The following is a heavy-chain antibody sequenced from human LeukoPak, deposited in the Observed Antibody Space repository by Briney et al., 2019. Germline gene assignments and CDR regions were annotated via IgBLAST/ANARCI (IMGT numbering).Heavy chain of an antibody. CDR2: NSAYNGNT. CDR1: GYTFSHDG. Sequence: ASVKVSCKGSGYTFSHDGINWVRQAPGQGLDWMGWNSAYNGNTNYAQNLQGRLTMTADTSTSIAYMELRSLRPDDTAVYHCVRDGGGLYYYYYMDVWGTGTTVTVSS. D-gene: IGHD3-16*01. V-gene: IGHV1-18*01. CDR3: VRDGGGLYYYYYMDV. J-gene: IGHJ6*03.